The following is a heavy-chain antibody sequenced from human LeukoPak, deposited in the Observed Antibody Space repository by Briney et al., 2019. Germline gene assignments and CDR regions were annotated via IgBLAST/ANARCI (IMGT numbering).Heavy chain of an antibody. CDR2: IYYSGST. D-gene: IGHD3-10*01. Sequence: WETLSLTCTVSGGSISSYYWSWIRQPPGKGPEWIGYIYYSGSTNYNPSLKSRVTISVDTSKNQFSLKLSSVTAADTAVYYCARDSFYYGSGSQPSYYYYYYMDVWGKGTTVTVSS. V-gene: IGHV4-59*01. J-gene: IGHJ6*03. CDR1: GGSISSYY. CDR3: ARDSFYYGSGSQPSYYYYYYMDV.